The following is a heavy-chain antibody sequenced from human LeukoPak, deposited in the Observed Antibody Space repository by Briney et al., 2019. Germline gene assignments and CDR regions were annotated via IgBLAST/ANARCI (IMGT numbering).Heavy chain of an antibody. CDR3: AKDLHWAFDY. V-gene: IGHV3-23*01. J-gene: IGHJ4*02. D-gene: IGHD7-27*01. Sequence: GGSLRLSCAASGFTFSSYSMNWVRQAPGKGLEWVSAIDGSGATIFYADSVKGRFTISRDNSKNTLYLQINSLRAEDTAIYYCAKDLHWAFDYWGQGALVTVSS. CDR1: GFTFSSYS. CDR2: IDGSGATI.